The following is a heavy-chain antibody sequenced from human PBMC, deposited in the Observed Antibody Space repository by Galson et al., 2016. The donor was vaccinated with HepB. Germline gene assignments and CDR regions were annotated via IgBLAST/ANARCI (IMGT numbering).Heavy chain of an antibody. V-gene: IGHV3-33*08. Sequence: SLRLSCAASGFTFSNFEMNWVRQAPGKGLEWVALIRFDGSNQYYADSVKGRFSISRDNSKNTLYLQMNSLRADDTAVYYCARDPEKGGLWFFDLWGRGTLVTVSS. CDR2: IRFDGSNQ. J-gene: IGHJ2*01. CDR1: GFTFSNFE. D-gene: IGHD3/OR15-3a*01. CDR3: ARDPEKGGLWFFDL.